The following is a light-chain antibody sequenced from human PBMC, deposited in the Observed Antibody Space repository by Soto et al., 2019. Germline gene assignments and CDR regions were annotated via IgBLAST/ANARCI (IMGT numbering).Light chain of an antibody. CDR2: GAS. Sequence: EIVLTQSPGTLSLSPGERATLSCRASQSVSSSYLAWYQQKPGQAPRLLIYGASSRATGIPDRFSGSGSGKDFTLTISRLEPEDFAVYYCQQYRTFGQGTKLEIK. J-gene: IGKJ2*02. CDR1: QSVSSSY. V-gene: IGKV3-20*01. CDR3: QQYRT.